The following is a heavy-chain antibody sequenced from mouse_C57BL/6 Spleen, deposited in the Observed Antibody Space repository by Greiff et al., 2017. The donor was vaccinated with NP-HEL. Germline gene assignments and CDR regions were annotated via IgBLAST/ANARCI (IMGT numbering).Heavy chain of an antibody. CDR3: ARRWDGAMDY. V-gene: IGHV1-69*01. J-gene: IGHJ4*01. CDR1: GYTFTSYW. CDR2: IDPSDSYT. D-gene: IGHD4-1*01. Sequence: QVQLKQPGAELVMPGASVKLSCKASGYTFTSYWMHWVKQRPGQGLEWIGEIDPSDSYTNYNQKFKGKSTLTVDKSSSTAYMQLSSLTSEDSAVYYCARRWDGAMDYWGQGTSVTVSS.